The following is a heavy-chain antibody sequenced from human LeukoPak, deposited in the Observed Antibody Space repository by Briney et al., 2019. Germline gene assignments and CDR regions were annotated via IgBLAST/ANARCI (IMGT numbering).Heavy chain of an antibody. CDR3: ARDSYSSSWSYYFDY. V-gene: IGHV4-31*03. CDR2: IYYSGST. J-gene: IGHJ4*02. D-gene: IGHD6-13*01. CDR1: GGSISSGGFY. Sequence: SQTLSLTCTVSGGSISSGGFYWSWIRQPPGKGLEWIGYIYYSGSTYYNPSLKSRVTISVDTSKNQFSLKLSSVTAADTAVYYCARDSYSSSWSYYFDYWGQGTLVTVSS.